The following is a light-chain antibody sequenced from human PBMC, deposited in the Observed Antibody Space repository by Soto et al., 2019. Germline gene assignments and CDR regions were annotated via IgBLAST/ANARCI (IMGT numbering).Light chain of an antibody. J-gene: IGLJ1*01. CDR3: SSYTSSSTLYV. V-gene: IGLV2-14*01. Sequence: QSALTQPASVSGSPGQSITISCTGTSSDVGGYNYVSWYQQHPGKARKRMIYEVSNRPSGVSNRFSGSKSGNTASLTISGLQAEDEAHYYCSSYTSSSTLYVFGTGTKVTVL. CDR1: SSDVGGYNY. CDR2: EVS.